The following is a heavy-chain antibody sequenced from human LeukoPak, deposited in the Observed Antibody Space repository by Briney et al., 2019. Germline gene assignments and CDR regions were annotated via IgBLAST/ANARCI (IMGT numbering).Heavy chain of an antibody. CDR3: ARVIAVAGTKPYYYYYGMDV. J-gene: IGHJ6*02. V-gene: IGHV1-69*04. CDR1: GGTFSSYA. D-gene: IGHD6-19*01. Sequence: ASVKVSCKASGGTFSSYAISRVRQAPGQGLEWMGRIIPILGIANYAQKFQGRVTITADKSTSTAYMELSSLRSEDTAVYYCARVIAVAGTKPYYYYYGMDVWGQGTTVTASS. CDR2: IIPILGIA.